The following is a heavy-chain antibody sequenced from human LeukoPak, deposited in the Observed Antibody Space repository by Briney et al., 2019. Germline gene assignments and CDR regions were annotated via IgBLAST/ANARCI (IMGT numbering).Heavy chain of an antibody. CDR1: GYTFTTYG. D-gene: IGHD6-19*01. CDR3: ARGGTSGWRTPNDDY. CDR2: SSPYNGNT. V-gene: IGHV1-18*01. Sequence: GASVKVSCKASGYTFTTYGISWVRQAPGQGLEWMGLSSPYNGNTNYAQKLRGRVTMTTDTSTSTAYMELRSLRSDDTAVYYCARGGTSGWRTPNDDYWGQGTLVTVSS. J-gene: IGHJ4*02.